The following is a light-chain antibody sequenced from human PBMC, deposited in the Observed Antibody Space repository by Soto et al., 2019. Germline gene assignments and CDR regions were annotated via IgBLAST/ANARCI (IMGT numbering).Light chain of an antibody. CDR1: SSNIGSNT. J-gene: IGLJ1*01. Sequence: QSFLTQPPSASWTPGQRVTISCSGSSSNIGSNTVNWYQQLPGTAPKLLIYSNNQRPSGVPDRFSGSKSGTSASLAISGLQSEDEADYYCAAWDDSLNGFYVFGTGTKVTVL. CDR2: SNN. CDR3: AAWDDSLNGFYV. V-gene: IGLV1-44*01.